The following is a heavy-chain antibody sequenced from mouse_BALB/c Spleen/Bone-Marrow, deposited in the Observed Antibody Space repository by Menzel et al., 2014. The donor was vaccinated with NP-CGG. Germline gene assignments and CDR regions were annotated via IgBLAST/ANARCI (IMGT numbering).Heavy chain of an antibody. CDR2: INPSSGYT. Sequence: VKLMESGAELVKPGASVKLSCTASGFNIKDTYMHWVKQRPEQGLEWIGYINPSSGYTNYNQKFKDKATLTADKSSSTAYMQLSSLTSEDSAVYYCARSRDFTTWFAYWGQGTLVTVSA. D-gene: IGHD1-1*01. CDR1: GFNIKDTY. J-gene: IGHJ3*01. CDR3: ARSRDFTTWFAY. V-gene: IGHV1S26*01.